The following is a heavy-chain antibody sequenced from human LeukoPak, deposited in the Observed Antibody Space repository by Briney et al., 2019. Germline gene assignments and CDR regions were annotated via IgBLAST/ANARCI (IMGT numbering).Heavy chain of an antibody. CDR3: ARDGDFWSGYPPHYYMDV. CDR2: INPNSGGT. J-gene: IGHJ6*03. Sequence: GASVKVSCKASGYTFTGYYMHWVRQAPGQGLEWMGWINPNSGGTNYAQKFQGRVTMTRDTSISTAYMELSRLRSDDTAVYYCARDGDFWSGYPPHYYMDVWGKGTTVTVSS. D-gene: IGHD3-3*01. V-gene: IGHV1-2*02. CDR1: GYTFTGYY.